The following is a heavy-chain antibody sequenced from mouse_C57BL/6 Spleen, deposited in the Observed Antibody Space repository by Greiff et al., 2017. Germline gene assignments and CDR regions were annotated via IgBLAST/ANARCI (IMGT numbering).Heavy chain of an antibody. J-gene: IGHJ4*01. Sequence: EVHLVESEGGLVQPGSSMKLSCTASGFTFSDYYMAWVRQVPEKGLEWVANINYDGSSTYYLDSLKSRFIISRDNAKNILYLQMRSLKSEDTATYFCAREDYHGSRYARNYGGQGTSATVSS. CDR2: INYDGSST. CDR1: GFTFSDYY. V-gene: IGHV5-16*01. CDR3: AREDYHGSRYARNY. D-gene: IGHD1-1*01.